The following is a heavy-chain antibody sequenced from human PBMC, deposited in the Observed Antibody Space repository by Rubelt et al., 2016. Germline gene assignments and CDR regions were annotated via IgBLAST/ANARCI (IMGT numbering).Heavy chain of an antibody. J-gene: IGHJ6*02. CDR3: ARHSNEYRFGKDV. D-gene: IGHD6-13*01. V-gene: IGHV4-59*01. Sequence: QVQLQESGPGLVKPSETLSLSCTVSGGSISSYYWSWVRQPPGKGLEWIGYIYFTGTTNYNPSLKSRVAMSVDTSENQFTLKLGSVTAADTAVYYCARHSNEYRFGKDVWGQGTTVTVSS. CDR1: GGSISSYY. CDR2: IYFTGTT.